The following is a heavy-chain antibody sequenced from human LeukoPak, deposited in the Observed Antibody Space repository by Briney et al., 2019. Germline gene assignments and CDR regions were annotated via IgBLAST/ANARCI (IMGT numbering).Heavy chain of an antibody. CDR2: ISWDGSST. J-gene: IGHJ3*02. V-gene: IGHV3-43*01. CDR3: AKDTSPRYYYGSGKDAFDI. Sequence: PGGSLRFSCAASGFTFDDYTMHWVRQAPGKGLEWVSLISWDGSSTYYADSVKGRFTISRDNSKNSLYLQMNSLRTEDTALYYCAKDTSPRYYYGSGKDAFDIWGQGTMVTVSS. CDR1: GFTFDDYT. D-gene: IGHD3-10*01.